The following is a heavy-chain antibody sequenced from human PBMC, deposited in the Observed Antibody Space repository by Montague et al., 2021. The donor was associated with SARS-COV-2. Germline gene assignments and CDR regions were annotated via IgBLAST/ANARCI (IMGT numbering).Heavy chain of an antibody. CDR2: ISTSSIYI. V-gene: IGHV3-21*01. Sequence: SLRLSCAASGFTFSSYSMNWVRQAPGKGLEWVSFISTSSIYIYYAGSVKGRFTISRDNTKNSLYLQMNSLRAEDTAVYYCANLYSFGSWGQGTLVTVSS. J-gene: IGHJ1*01. CDR3: ANLYSFGS. D-gene: IGHD5-18*01. CDR1: GFTFSSYS.